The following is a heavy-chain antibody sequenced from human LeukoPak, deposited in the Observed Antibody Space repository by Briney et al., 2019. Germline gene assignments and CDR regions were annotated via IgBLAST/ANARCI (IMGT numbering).Heavy chain of an antibody. CDR3: ARGSGGGSGRYYKDHYYGMDV. V-gene: IGHV4-31*03. J-gene: IGHJ6*02. CDR2: IYYSGST. D-gene: IGHD3-10*01. CDR1: GGSISSGGYY. Sequence: SETLSLTCTVSGGSISSGGYYWSWIRQHPGKGLEWIGFIYYSGSTYYNPSLKSRVTFSVDTSKNQFSLKLNSVTAADMAVYYCARGSGGGSGRYYKDHYYGMDVWGPGTTVTVS.